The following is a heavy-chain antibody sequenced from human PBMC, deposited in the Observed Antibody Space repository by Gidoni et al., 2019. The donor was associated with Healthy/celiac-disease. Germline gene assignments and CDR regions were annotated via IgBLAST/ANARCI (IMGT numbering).Heavy chain of an antibody. V-gene: IGHV3-11*01. Sequence: QVQLVESGGGLVKPGGSLRLSCAASGFTFLDYSRSWIRQAPGKGLEWVSYISSSGSTIYYADSVKGRFTISRDNAKNSLYLQMNSLRAEDTAVYYCARDTRRELARFLVWYFDLWGRGTLVTVSS. CDR3: ARDTRRELARFLVWYFDL. J-gene: IGHJ2*01. CDR2: ISSSGSTI. CDR1: GFTFLDYS. D-gene: IGHD3-3*01.